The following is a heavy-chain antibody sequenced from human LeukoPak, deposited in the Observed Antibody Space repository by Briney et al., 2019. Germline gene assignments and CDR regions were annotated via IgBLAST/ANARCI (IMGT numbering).Heavy chain of an antibody. CDR1: GFTFRRCG. Sequence: GGSLRLSCAASGFTFRRCGMQWVRQAPGKGLEWVAVISYDGSNKYYVDSVKGRFSISRDNSKNTLDLQMNSLRGEDTAVYFCAKELRDGGFDYWGQGTLVTVSS. J-gene: IGHJ4*02. CDR2: ISYDGSNK. V-gene: IGHV3-30*18. D-gene: IGHD4-23*01. CDR3: AKELRDGGFDY.